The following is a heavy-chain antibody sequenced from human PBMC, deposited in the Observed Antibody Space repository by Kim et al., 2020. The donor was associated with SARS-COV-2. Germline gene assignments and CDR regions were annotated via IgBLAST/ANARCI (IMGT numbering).Heavy chain of an antibody. V-gene: IGHV1-8*01. CDR1: GYSFTTDD. D-gene: IGHD2-2*01. CDR3: ARLRRTYASDL. CDR2: INPRSGNT. Sequence: ASVKVSCKASGYSFTTDDINWVRQAPGQGLEWMGWINPRSGNTGYAQKFQGRVIMTTDTPRNTAYMEVHSLGSDDTALYYCARLRRTYASDLWGQGTFVTVSS. J-gene: IGHJ4*02.